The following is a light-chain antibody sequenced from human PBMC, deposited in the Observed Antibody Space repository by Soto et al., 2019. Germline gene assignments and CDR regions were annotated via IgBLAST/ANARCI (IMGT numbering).Light chain of an antibody. CDR3: SSYADSYTYV. J-gene: IGLJ1*01. V-gene: IGLV2-11*01. CDR2: DVS. CDR1: SSDVGAYDY. Sequence: QSALTQPRSVSGSPGQSVTISCTGTSSDVGAYDYVSWYQQHPGKAPKLMVYDVSKRPSGVPDRFSGSKSGNTASLTISGLQAEDEADYYCSSYADSYTYVFGNGTKVTVL.